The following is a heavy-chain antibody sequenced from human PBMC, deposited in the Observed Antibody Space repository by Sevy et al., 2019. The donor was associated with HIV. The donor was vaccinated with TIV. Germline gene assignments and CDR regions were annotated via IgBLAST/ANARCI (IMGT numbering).Heavy chain of an antibody. Sequence: ASVKVSCKASGYTFTSYDINWVRQATGQGLEWMGWMNPNSGNTGYAQKFQGRVTMTRNTSISTAYMELSSLRSEGTXXXXXXXXXXXXXXXXXXYYYYGMDVWGQGTTVTVSS. CDR1: GYTFTSYD. V-gene: IGHV1-8*01. CDR2: MNPNSGNT. J-gene: IGHJ6*02. CDR3: XXXXXXXXXXXXXYYYYGMDV.